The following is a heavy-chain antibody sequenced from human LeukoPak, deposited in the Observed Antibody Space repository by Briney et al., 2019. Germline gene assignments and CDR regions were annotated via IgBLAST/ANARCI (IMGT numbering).Heavy chain of an antibody. CDR2: MNPNSGNT. Sequence: ASVKVSCKASGYTFTSYDINWVRQATGQGLEWMGWMNPNSGNTGYAQKFQGRVTMTRNTSISTAYMELSSLRSEDTAVYYCAGPSGSYSTGDAFDIWGQGTMVTVSS. D-gene: IGHD1-26*01. J-gene: IGHJ3*02. CDR1: GYTFTSYD. V-gene: IGHV1-8*01. CDR3: AGPSGSYSTGDAFDI.